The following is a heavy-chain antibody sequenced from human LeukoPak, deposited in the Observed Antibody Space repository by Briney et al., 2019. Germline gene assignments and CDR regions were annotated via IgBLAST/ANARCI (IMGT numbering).Heavy chain of an antibody. D-gene: IGHD1-26*01. CDR2: ISGSGGST. CDR3: AKQEGATTDFDY. V-gene: IGHV3-23*01. Sequence: HPGGSLRLSCAASGFTFSSYAMSWVRQAPGKGLEWVSAISGSGGSTYYADSVKGRFTISRDNSKNTLHLQMNSLRAEDTAVYYCAKQEGATTDFDYWGQGTLVTVSS. CDR1: GFTFSSYA. J-gene: IGHJ4*02.